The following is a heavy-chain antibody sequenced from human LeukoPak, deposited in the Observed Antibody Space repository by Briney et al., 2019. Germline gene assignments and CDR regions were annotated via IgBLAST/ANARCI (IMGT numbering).Heavy chain of an antibody. V-gene: IGHV4-39*01. CDR1: GGFISSCSYY. CDR2: IYYSGST. D-gene: IGHD6-13*01. Sequence: SETLSLTCTVSGGFISSCSYYWGWIRQPPGKGLEWIGSIYYSGSTYYNPSLKSRVTISVDTSKNQFSLKLSSVTAADTAVYYCARTPSGIAADIWFDPWGKGPLVTVSS. J-gene: IGHJ5*02. CDR3: ARTPSGIAADIWFDP.